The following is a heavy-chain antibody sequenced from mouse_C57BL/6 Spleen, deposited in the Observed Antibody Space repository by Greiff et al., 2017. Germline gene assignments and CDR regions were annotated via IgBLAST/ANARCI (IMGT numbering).Heavy chain of an antibody. J-gene: IGHJ2*01. Sequence: QVQLKQPGAELVKPGASVKLSCKASGYTFTSYWMHWVKQRPGRGLEWIGRIDPKSGGTKYNEKFKSKATMTVDKPSSTAYVQLDSLTSEDSAVYYCASTVGGYWGQGTTLTVSS. D-gene: IGHD3-1*01. CDR2: IDPKSGGT. CDR3: ASTVGGY. V-gene: IGHV1-72*01. CDR1: GYTFTSYW.